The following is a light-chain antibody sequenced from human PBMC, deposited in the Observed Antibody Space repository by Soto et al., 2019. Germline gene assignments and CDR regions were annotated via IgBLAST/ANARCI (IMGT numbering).Light chain of an antibody. J-gene: IGKJ3*01. CDR3: QQFNSYPPSL. V-gene: IGKV1-9*01. Sequence: IQLTQSPSSLSASVGDRVTITCRASQGISSYLAWYQQKPGKAPKLLIYAASTLQSGVPSRFSGSGSGTDFTLTISSLQPKDFATNYCQQFNSYPPSLFGPGTKGDI. CDR1: QGISSY. CDR2: AAS.